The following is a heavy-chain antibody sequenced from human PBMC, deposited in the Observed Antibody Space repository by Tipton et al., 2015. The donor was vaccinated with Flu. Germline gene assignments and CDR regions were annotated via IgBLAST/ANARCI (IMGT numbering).Heavy chain of an antibody. CDR3: ARDPSGYVDTA. V-gene: IGHV3-48*03. J-gene: IGHJ5*02. D-gene: IGHD5-18*01. CDR1: GFTFSRYE. Sequence: SLRLSCVTSGFTFSRYEMNWVRQVPGKGLEWIAYINSRGSSTYYADSVRGRFTISRDNAKNSLYLQMNSLRVEDTGIYYCARDPSGYVDTAWGQGTQVAVSS. CDR2: INSRGSST.